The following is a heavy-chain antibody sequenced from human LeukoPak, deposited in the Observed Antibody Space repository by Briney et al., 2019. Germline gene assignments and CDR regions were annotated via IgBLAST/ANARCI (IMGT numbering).Heavy chain of an antibody. Sequence: GGSLRLSCAASGFTFSTYGMHWVRQAPGKGLEWVAVIWYDGTDKYYADSVKGRFTISRDNSKSTLYLQMNSLRAEDTAVYYCAKDPVGPTVEYYFDYWGQGTLVTVSS. V-gene: IGHV3-33*06. CDR2: IWYDGTDK. J-gene: IGHJ4*02. D-gene: IGHD4-23*01. CDR1: GFTFSTYG. CDR3: AKDPVGPTVEYYFDY.